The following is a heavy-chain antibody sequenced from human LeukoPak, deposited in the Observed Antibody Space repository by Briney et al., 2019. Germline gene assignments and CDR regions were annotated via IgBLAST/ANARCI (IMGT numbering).Heavy chain of an antibody. CDR2: ISGGSNNI. Sequence: GGSLRLSCAASGFTFSSYAMHWVRQAPGKGLEWVSSISGGSNNINYAGSVKGRFTTSRDNSQNTLYLQMNSLRADDTAVYYCAKDQGTAIFGLIIPHWYFYFWGSGPLVTVSS. CDR1: GFTFSSYA. CDR3: AKDQGTAIFGLIIPHWYFYF. V-gene: IGHV3-23*01. J-gene: IGHJ2*01. D-gene: IGHD3/OR15-3a*01.